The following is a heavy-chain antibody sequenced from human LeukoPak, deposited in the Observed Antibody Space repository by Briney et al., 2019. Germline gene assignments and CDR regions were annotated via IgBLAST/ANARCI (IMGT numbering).Heavy chain of an antibody. Sequence: SETLSLTCAVSGESISSDNAYYWSWARQPPGQGLEWIGEIHHSGSANYDSSFKSRVTISVDKSRNQISLELNSVTAADTAVYHCGRGTDYVWETWGRGTLVTVSS. CDR2: IHHSGSA. CDR3: GRGTDYVWET. D-gene: IGHD3-16*01. CDR1: GESISSDNAYY. J-gene: IGHJ4*02. V-gene: IGHV4-4*02.